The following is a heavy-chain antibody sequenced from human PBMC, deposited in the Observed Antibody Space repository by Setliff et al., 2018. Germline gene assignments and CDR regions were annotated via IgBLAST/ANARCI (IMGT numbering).Heavy chain of an antibody. V-gene: IGHV4-61*02. CDR2: IYTSGST. CDR1: GGSISSGSYY. CDR3: ARGRGYSYGSTFQYYYGMDV. D-gene: IGHD5-18*01. Sequence: SETLSLTCTVSGGSISSGSYYWSWIRQPAGKGLEWIGRIYTSGSTNYNPSLKIRVTISVDTSKNQFSLKLSSVTAADTAVYYCARGRGYSYGSTFQYYYGMDVWGQGTTVT. J-gene: IGHJ6*02.